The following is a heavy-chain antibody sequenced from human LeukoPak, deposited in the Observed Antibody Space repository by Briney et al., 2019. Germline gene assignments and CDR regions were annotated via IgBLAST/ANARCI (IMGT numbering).Heavy chain of an antibody. CDR3: ARHPFSNPFDF. CDR2: IYYTGDT. Sequence: PSETLSLTCTVSGGSITSSYWSWIRQPPGKGLEWIGYIYYTGDTDYNPSLRSRVTISLDTSKSHFTLNLSSVTAADTAVYYCARHPFSNPFDFWGRGTLVTASS. J-gene: IGHJ4*02. V-gene: IGHV4-59*08. CDR1: GGSITSSY. D-gene: IGHD2/OR15-2a*01.